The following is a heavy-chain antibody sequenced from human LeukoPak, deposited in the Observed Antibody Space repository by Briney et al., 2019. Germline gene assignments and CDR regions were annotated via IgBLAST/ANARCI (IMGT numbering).Heavy chain of an antibody. D-gene: IGHD3-22*01. Sequence: SETLSLTCAVYGGSFSGYYWSWIRRPPGKGLEWIGEINHSGSTNYNPSLKSRITISVDKSKNQLSLKLSSVTAADTAVYYCARADDYYDSSGYYYCWGQGTLVTVSS. CDR2: INHSGST. CDR1: GGSFSGYY. V-gene: IGHV4-34*01. CDR3: ARADDYYDSSGYYYC. J-gene: IGHJ4*02.